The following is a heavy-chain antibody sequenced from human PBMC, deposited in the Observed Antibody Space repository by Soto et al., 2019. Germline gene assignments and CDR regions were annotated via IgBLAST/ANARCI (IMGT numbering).Heavy chain of an antibody. Sequence: EVQLVESGGGLIQPGGSLRLSCAASGFIVSSNYMSWVRQAPGKGLEWVSVIYSGGSTYYADSVKGRFTISRDNSKNTLYVQMNGLRAEDTAVYYCARVAYSSGWYWNFDLWGRGTLVTVSS. D-gene: IGHD6-19*01. CDR3: ARVAYSSGWYWNFDL. V-gene: IGHV3-53*01. CDR1: GFIVSSNY. CDR2: IYSGGST. J-gene: IGHJ2*01.